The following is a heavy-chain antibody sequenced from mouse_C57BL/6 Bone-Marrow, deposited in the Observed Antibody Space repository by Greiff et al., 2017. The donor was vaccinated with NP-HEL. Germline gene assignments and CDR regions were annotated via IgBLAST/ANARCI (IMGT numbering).Heavy chain of an antibody. CDR1: GFTFSDYY. CDR2: ISNGGGST. D-gene: IGHD2-1*01. CDR3: ARHALYYCINYYAMDY. J-gene: IGHJ4*01. Sequence: EVQRVESGGGLVQPGGSLKLSCAASGFTFSDYYMYWVRQTPEKRLEWVAYISNGGGSTYYPDTVKGRFTISRDNAKNTLYLQMSRLKSEDTAMYYCARHALYYCINYYAMDYWGQGTSVTVSS. V-gene: IGHV5-12*01.